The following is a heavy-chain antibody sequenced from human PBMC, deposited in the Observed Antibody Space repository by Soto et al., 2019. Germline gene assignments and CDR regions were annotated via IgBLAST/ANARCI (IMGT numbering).Heavy chain of an antibody. D-gene: IGHD2-15*01. V-gene: IGHV3-7*04. CDR1: GFTFSSYW. Sequence: EVQLVESGGGLVQPGGSLRLSCAGSGFTFSSYWMSWVRQAPGKGLEWVANIKQDGSAQYYVDSVKGRFTISRDNAKNSLYLQMNSLRAEDTAVYYCARPSGGTDYWGQGTLVTVSS. CDR2: IKQDGSAQ. J-gene: IGHJ4*02. CDR3: ARPSGGTDY.